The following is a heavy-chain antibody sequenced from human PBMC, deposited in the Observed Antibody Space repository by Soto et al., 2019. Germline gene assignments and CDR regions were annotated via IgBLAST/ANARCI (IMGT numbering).Heavy chain of an antibody. Sequence: SETLSLTCTVSGGSISSSSYYWGWIRQPPGKGLEWIGSIYYSGSTYYNPSLKSRVTISVDTSKNQFSLKLSSLTAADTAVYYCARLLRVTIFGVVISPHFDYWGQGTLVTVSS. CDR2: IYYSGST. J-gene: IGHJ4*02. D-gene: IGHD3-3*01. CDR3: ARLLRVTIFGVVISPHFDY. CDR1: GGSISSSSYY. V-gene: IGHV4-39*01.